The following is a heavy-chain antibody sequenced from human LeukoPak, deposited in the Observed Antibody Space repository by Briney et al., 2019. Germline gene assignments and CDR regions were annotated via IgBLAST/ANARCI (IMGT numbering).Heavy chain of an antibody. Sequence: GGSLRLSCAASGFTFSSYGMHWVRQAPGKGLEWVSYISSSGSTIYYADSVKGRFTISRDNAKNSLYLQMNSLRAEDTAVYYCARLYGSGSRDNDYWGQGTLVTVSS. CDR1: GFTFSSYG. CDR3: ARLYGSGSRDNDY. J-gene: IGHJ4*02. V-gene: IGHV3-48*04. CDR2: ISSSGSTI. D-gene: IGHD3-10*01.